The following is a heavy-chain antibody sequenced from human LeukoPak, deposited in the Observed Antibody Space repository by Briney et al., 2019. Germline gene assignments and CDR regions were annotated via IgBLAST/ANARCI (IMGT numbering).Heavy chain of an antibody. CDR2: IYHSGSGST. CDR3: ARIGGGQWLVSSYGMDV. J-gene: IGHJ6*02. V-gene: IGHV4-30-2*01. D-gene: IGHD6-19*01. CDR1: GGSISSGGHS. Sequence: PSQTLSLTCTVSGGSISSGGHSWSWIRQPPGKGLEWIGYIYHSGSGSTYYNPSLKSRVTISIDKSKNQFSLKLNSVTAADTAVYYCARIGGGQWLVSSYGMDVWGQGTTVTVSS.